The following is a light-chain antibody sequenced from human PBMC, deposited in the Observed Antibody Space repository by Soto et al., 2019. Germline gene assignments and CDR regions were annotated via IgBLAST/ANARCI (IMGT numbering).Light chain of an antibody. V-gene: IGKV3-20*01. Sequence: EIVLTQSPGTLSLSPGARATLSCRASQSVSSSYLSWYQQKPGQAPRLLIYGASSRATGIPDRFSGSGSGTDFTLTISRLEPEDFAVYYCQQYGSSLGVTFGGGTKVEIK. CDR2: GAS. J-gene: IGKJ4*01. CDR3: QQYGSSLGVT. CDR1: QSVSSSY.